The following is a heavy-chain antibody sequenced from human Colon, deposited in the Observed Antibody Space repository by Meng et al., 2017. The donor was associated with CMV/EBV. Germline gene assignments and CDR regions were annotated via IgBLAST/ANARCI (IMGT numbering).Heavy chain of an antibody. CDR3: ARGSYTTSYEVDY. CDR2: ISGGGDST. D-gene: IGHD2-2*02. V-gene: IGHV3-23*04. Sequence: EVQLVEAGGGLAQPGGSLGLTCATSGFTFSTYAMSWVRQAPGKGLEWVSAISGGGDSTHYADSVQGRFTISRDGSTNTLSLQMNGLRADDTAVYYCARGSYTTSYEVDYWGQGTLVTVSS. J-gene: IGHJ4*02. CDR1: GFTFSTYA.